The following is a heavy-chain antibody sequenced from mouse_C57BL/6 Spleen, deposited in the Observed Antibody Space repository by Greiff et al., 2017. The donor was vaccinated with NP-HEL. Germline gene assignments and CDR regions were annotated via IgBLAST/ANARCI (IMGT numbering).Heavy chain of an antibody. Sequence: QVQLQQSGAELVTPGASVKISCKASGYAFSSYWMNWVKQRLGKGLEWIGQIYPGEGDTIYNGKFKGKATLTADESSSTAYMQLSSLTSEDSAVYFCARNDGYYFDYWGQGTTLTVSS. J-gene: IGHJ2*01. D-gene: IGHD2-3*01. V-gene: IGHV1-80*01. CDR1: GYAFSSYW. CDR3: ARNDGYYFDY. CDR2: IYPGEGDT.